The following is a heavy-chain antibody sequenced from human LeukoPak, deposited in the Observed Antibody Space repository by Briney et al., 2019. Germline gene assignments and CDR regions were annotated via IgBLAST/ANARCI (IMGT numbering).Heavy chain of an antibody. CDR3: ARGRGGYLNY. J-gene: IGHJ4*02. CDR1: GGSFSGYY. CDR2: INHSGST. D-gene: IGHD3-10*01. V-gene: IGHV4-34*01. Sequence: PSETLSLTCAVYGGSFSGYYWSWIRQPSGKGLEWIGEINHSGSTNYNPSLKSRVTISVDTSKNQFSLKLSSVTAADTAVYYCARGRGGYLNYWGQGTLVTVSS.